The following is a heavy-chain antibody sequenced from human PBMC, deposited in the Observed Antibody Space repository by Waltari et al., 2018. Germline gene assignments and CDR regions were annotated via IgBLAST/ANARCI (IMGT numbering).Heavy chain of an antibody. D-gene: IGHD2-15*01. CDR2: VDPEDGET. Sequence: EVQLVQSGAEVKKPGATVKISCKASGYTFTDYYMHWVQQAPGKGLEWMGRVDPEDGETIYAEKFQGRVTITADESTSTAYMELSSLRSEDTAVYYCARVVVAATLAAFDIWGQGTMVTVSS. V-gene: IGHV1-69-2*01. J-gene: IGHJ3*02. CDR1: GYTFTDYY. CDR3: ARVVVAATLAAFDI.